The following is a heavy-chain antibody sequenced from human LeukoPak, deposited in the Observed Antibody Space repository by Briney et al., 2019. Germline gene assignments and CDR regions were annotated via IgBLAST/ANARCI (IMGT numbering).Heavy chain of an antibody. CDR1: GGSFSNNF. J-gene: IGHJ6*03. CDR3: AREDSGSYYNYYYFYMDV. CDR2: IYPSGNT. D-gene: IGHD3-10*01. V-gene: IGHV4-4*07. Sequence: PSETLSLTCSVSGGSFSNNFWSWVRQPAGKGLEWIGRIYPSGNTNYNPSLKSRVTLSVDTSKTQFSLNLSSVIAADTAVYYCAREDSGSYYNYYYFYMDVWGKGTTVTISS.